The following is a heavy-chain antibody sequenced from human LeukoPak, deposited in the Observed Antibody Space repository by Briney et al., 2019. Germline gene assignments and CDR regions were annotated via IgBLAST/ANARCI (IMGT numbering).Heavy chain of an antibody. CDR1: GYSISSGSY. J-gene: IGHJ4*02. CDR3: ARDTGGYDF. V-gene: IGHV4-38-2*02. Sequence: PSETLSLTCAVSGYSISSGSYWGWIRKPPGKGLEWIGNIYHSGSTFYNPSLKSRVTVSVDTSKNQFSLKLSSVTAADTAIYYCARDTGGYDFWGQGTLVTVSS. D-gene: IGHD1-26*01. CDR2: IYHSGST.